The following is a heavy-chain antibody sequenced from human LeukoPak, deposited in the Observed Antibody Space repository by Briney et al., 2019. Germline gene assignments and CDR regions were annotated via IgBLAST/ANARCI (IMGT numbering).Heavy chain of an antibody. V-gene: IGHV1-46*01. D-gene: IGHD3-10*01. CDR1: GYTFTSYY. Sequence: GASVKVSCKASGYTFTSYYMHWVRQAPGQGLEWMGIINPSGGSTSYAQKFQGRVTMTRDTSTSTVYMELSSLRSEDTAVYYCARDWYPSGPGGSGSLPDFDYWGQGTLVTVSS. CDR2: INPSGGST. CDR3: ARDWYPSGPGGSGSLPDFDY. J-gene: IGHJ4*02.